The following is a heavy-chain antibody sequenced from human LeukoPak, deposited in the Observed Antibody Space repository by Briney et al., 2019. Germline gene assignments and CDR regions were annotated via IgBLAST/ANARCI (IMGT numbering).Heavy chain of an antibody. CDR2: VDKDGSST. J-gene: IGHJ3*01. V-gene: IGHV3-74*01. CDR1: GFTLRSYW. CDR3: ARDIHTGFDL. Sequence: PGGSLRLSCAASGFTLRSYWMHWVRQVAGKGLVWVSCVDKDGSSTNYADSVRGRFTISRDNAKNTLYLQMHSLRAEDTAVYYCARDIHTGFDLRGQGTMVTVSS.